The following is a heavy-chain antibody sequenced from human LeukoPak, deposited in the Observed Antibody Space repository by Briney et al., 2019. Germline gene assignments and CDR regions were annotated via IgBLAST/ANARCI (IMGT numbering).Heavy chain of an antibody. CDR2: IYYSGST. CDR3: ARDALNIGAFDI. D-gene: IGHD2/OR15-2a*01. J-gene: IGHJ3*02. Sequence: PSETLSLTCTVSGGSISSGDYYRGRLRQPPGKGLEWIGYIYYSGSTYYNPSLKSRVTISVDTSKNQFSLKLSSVTAADTAVYYCARDALNIGAFDIWGQGTMVTVSS. V-gene: IGHV4-30-4*01. CDR1: GGSISSGDYY.